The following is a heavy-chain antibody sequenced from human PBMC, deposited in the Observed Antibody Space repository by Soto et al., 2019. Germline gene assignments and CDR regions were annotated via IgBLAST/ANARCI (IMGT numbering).Heavy chain of an antibody. Sequence: QVQLVQSGAEVKKPGSSVKVSCKASGGTFSSYAISWVRQAPGQGLEWMGGIIPIFGTANYAQKFQGRVTSTADKSTSTAYMELSSLRSEDTAVYYCTLMATNPTDYFDYWGQGTLVTVSS. J-gene: IGHJ4*02. V-gene: IGHV1-69*06. CDR2: IIPIFGTA. CDR3: TLMATNPTDYFDY. D-gene: IGHD2-8*01. CDR1: GGTFSSYA.